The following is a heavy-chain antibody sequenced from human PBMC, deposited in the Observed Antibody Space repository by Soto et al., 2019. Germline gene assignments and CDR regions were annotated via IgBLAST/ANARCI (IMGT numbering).Heavy chain of an antibody. Sequence: PSETLSLTCTFSGGSISSYYWIWIRQPPGKGLEWIGYVYYIGSANYNPSLKSRVTMSVDTSKSQFSLNLSSVTTADTAVYYCARASLQPPGFDYWGQGTRVTVS. J-gene: IGHJ4*02. V-gene: IGHV4-59*01. CDR3: ARASLQPPGFDY. CDR1: GGSISSYY. CDR2: VYYIGSA. D-gene: IGHD4-4*01.